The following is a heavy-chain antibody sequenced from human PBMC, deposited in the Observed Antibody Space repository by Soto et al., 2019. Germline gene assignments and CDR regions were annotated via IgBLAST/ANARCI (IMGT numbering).Heavy chain of an antibody. D-gene: IGHD1-26*01. J-gene: IGHJ5*02. V-gene: IGHV3-30*18. CDR2: ISYDGSNK. CDR1: GFTFSSYG. CDR3: AKDRRVGATRNWFDP. Sequence: QVQLVESGGGVVQPGRSLRLSCAASGFTFSSYGMHWVRQAPGKGLEWVAVISYDGSNKYYADSVKGRFTISRDNSKNTLYLQMNSLRAEDTAVYYCAKDRRVGATRNWFDPWGQGTLVTVSS.